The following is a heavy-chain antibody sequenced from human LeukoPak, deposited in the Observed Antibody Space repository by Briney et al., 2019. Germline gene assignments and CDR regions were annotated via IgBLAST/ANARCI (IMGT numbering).Heavy chain of an antibody. Sequence: GGSLRLSCATSGFTFSSYSMNWVRQAPGKGLEWVSYISSSGSSIYYADSVKGRFTSSRDNAKNSLYLQMNSLRAEDTAVYYCARDRGSSWRGGDFYWGQGTLVTVSS. CDR1: GFTFSSYS. D-gene: IGHD6-13*01. CDR2: ISSSGSSI. J-gene: IGHJ4*02. CDR3: ARDRGSSWRGGDFY. V-gene: IGHV3-48*04.